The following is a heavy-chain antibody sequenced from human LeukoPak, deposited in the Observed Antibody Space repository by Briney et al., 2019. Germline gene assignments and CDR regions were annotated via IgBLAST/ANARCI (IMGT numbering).Heavy chain of an antibody. J-gene: IGHJ4*02. CDR2: MAQDGSEK. Sequence: GGSLRLSCAASGFXFTSYWMRWVRQAPGKGLEWVATMAQDGSEKYYVDSVKGRFTISRDNAKNSLYLQMNSLRVEDTAVCYCARGPYDYWGQGTLVTVSS. CDR3: ARGPYDY. CDR1: GFXFTSYW. V-gene: IGHV3-7*05.